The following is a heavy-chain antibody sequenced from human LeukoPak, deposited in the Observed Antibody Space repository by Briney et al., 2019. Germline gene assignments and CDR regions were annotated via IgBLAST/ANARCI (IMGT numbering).Heavy chain of an antibody. CDR3: ARVRGIAAAPSFTYYFDY. D-gene: IGHD6-13*01. Sequence: GASVKVSCKASGGTFSSYAISWVRQAPGQGLEWMGGIIPIFGTANYAQKFQGRVTITADESTSTAYMELSSLRSEDTAVYYCARVRGIAAAPSFTYYFDYWGQGTLVTVSS. J-gene: IGHJ4*02. V-gene: IGHV1-69*13. CDR1: GGTFSSYA. CDR2: IIPIFGTA.